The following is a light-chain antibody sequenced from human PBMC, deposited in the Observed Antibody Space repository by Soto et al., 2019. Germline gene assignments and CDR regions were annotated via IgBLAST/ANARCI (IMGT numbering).Light chain of an antibody. J-gene: IGKJ2*01. V-gene: IGKV1-39*01. Sequence: DIQMTQSPSSLSASVGDRVTITCRASQSVRTYLTWDQRKPGKAPNVLIYGASALQSGVPSRFSGSGSGTDFNLTVSSLQPEDFATYYCQQSFTTPYTFGQGTKLEIK. CDR3: QQSFTTPYT. CDR1: QSVRTY. CDR2: GAS.